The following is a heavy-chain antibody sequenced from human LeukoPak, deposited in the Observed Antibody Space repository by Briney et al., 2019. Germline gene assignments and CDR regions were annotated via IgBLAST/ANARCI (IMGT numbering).Heavy chain of an antibody. CDR3: ARLPDYGSGSYYNGFDY. CDR2: IYPDDSGT. CDR1: GYSFTSYW. Sequence: GESLKISCKGSGYSFTSYWIGWVRQMPGKGLEWMGIIYPDDSGTRYSPSFQGQVTISADKSISTAYLQWSSLKASDTAMYYCARLPDYGSGSYYNGFDYWGQGTLVTVSS. D-gene: IGHD3-10*01. J-gene: IGHJ4*02. V-gene: IGHV5-51*01.